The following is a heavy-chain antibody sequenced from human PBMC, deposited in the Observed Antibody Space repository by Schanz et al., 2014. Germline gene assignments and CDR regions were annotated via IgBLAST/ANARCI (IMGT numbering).Heavy chain of an antibody. CDR3: ARGGGPEDVFDI. CDR2: ISAYNGHR. J-gene: IGHJ3*02. D-gene: IGHD5-12*01. V-gene: IGHV1-18*01. Sequence: QVQLIQSGAEVKKPGASVKVSCKASGYTFISYGIKWVRQAPGQGLEWMGWISAYNGHRDYAQKLQGRVTLTTDTSTSTAYMELSSLRSDDTAVYYCARGGGPEDVFDIWGQGTILTVSS. CDR1: GYTFISYG.